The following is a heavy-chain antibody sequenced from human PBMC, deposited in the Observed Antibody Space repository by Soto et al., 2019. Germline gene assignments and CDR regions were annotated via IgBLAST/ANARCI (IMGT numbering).Heavy chain of an antibody. J-gene: IGHJ4*02. Sequence: EVQLVESGGGLIQPGGPLRLSCAASGFILSNYGMTWVRQAPGKGLEWVSYISRSRGIYYADSVKGRFSISRDDAKNSLYLQMNSLRAEDTAVYYCGRGSCSGSSCYGADFWGQGTLVTVSS. V-gene: IGHV3-48*01. CDR3: GRGSCSGSSCYGADF. D-gene: IGHD2-15*01. CDR2: ISRSRGI. CDR1: GFILSNYG.